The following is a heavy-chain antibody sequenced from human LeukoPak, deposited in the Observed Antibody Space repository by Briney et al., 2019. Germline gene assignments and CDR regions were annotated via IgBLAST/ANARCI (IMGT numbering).Heavy chain of an antibody. Sequence: PSETLSLTCTVSGGSISSGDYYWSWIRQPPGKGLEWIGYIYYSGSTYYNPSLKSRVTISVDTSKNQFSLKLSSVTAADTPVYYCARSQGSLRFLEWLPETWFHPWDQGTLVTVSS. CDR1: GGSISSGDYY. V-gene: IGHV4-30-4*08. CDR2: IYYSGST. CDR3: ARSQGSLRFLEWLPETWFHP. J-gene: IGHJ5*02. D-gene: IGHD3-3*01.